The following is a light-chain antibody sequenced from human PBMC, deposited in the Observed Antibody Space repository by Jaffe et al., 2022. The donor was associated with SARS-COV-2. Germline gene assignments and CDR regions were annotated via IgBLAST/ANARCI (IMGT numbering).Light chain of an antibody. CDR2: SNN. CDR3: AAWDDSLNAVL. Sequence: QSVLTQPPSASGTPGQRVTMSCSGSSSNVGSNAINWYQQLPGTAPKLLIYSNNHRPSGVPDRFSGSKSGTSASLAISGLQSEDEADYFCAAWDDSLNAVLFGGGTKLTVL. CDR1: SSNVGSNA. V-gene: IGLV1-44*01. J-gene: IGLJ2*01.